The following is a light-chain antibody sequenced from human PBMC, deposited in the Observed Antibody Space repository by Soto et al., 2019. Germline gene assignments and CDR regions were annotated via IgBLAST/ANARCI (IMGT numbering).Light chain of an antibody. CDR1: QSVSSY. CDR2: DAS. V-gene: IGKV3-11*01. J-gene: IGKJ4*01. CDR3: QQRRNWLT. Sequence: EIVLTQSPATLSLSPGERATLSCRASQSVSSYLAWYQQKPGQAPRLLIYDASNRATVIPARFSGSGSGTDFTLTISSLEPEDFAVYYCQQRRNWLTFGGGTKVEIK.